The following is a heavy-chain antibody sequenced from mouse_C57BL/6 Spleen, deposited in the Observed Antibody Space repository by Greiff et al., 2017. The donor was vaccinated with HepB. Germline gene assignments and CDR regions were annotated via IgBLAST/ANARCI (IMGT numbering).Heavy chain of an antibody. CDR2: IDPANGNT. J-gene: IGHJ1*03. V-gene: IGHV14-3*01. CDR1: GFNIKNTY. CDR3: ARCFITTVVEDWYFDV. Sequence: DVKLQESVAELVRPGASVKLSCTASGFNIKNTYMHWVKQRPEQGLEWIGRIDPANGNTKYAPKFQGKATITADTSSNTAYLQLSSLTSEDTAIYYCARCFITTVVEDWYFDVWGTGTTVTVSS. D-gene: IGHD1-1*01.